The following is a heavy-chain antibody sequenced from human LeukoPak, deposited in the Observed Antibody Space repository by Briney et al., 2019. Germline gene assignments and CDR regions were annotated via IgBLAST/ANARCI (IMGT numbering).Heavy chain of an antibody. CDR1: GGSVSSGSYY. V-gene: IGHV4-61*01. D-gene: IGHD3-22*01. CDR3: ARDWHYYDSSGYYSLIDY. Sequence: PSETLSLTCTVSGGSVSSGSYYWSWIRQPPGKGLEWIGYIYYSGSTNYNPSLKSRVTISVDTSKNQFSLKLSSVTAADTAVYYCARDWHYYDSSGYYSLIDYWGQGTLVTVSS. J-gene: IGHJ4*02. CDR2: IYYSGST.